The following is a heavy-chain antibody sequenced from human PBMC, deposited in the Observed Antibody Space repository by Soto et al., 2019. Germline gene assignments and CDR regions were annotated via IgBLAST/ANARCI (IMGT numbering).Heavy chain of an antibody. Sequence: EVQLVESGGGLVQPGESLRLSYAASGLIFSNYKMHWVRQAPGKGLVWVSRINTDGSIIDYADSVKGRFTVSRDNAKNTLYLQMNSLRADDTAVYYCARDTDGLHYWGQGTLVTVSS. CDR3: ARDTDGLHY. V-gene: IGHV3-74*01. CDR1: GLIFSNYK. J-gene: IGHJ4*02. CDR2: INTDGSII.